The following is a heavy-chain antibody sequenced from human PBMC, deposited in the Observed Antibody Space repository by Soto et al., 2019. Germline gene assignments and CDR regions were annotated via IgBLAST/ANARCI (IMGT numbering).Heavy chain of an antibody. V-gene: IGHV1-2*02. J-gene: IGHJ5*02. CDR2: INTKTDGT. Sequence: QVHLVQSGAEVKKPGASVKVSCKASGYSFTDYYMHWVRQAPGQGLEWMGWINTKTDGTNYAQRVKGRVTMTGDTSINTAYMELSGLRSDDPAVYYCARVGPTGWFDPWGQGTVVTVSS. CDR1: GYSFTDYY. CDR3: ARVGPTGWFDP.